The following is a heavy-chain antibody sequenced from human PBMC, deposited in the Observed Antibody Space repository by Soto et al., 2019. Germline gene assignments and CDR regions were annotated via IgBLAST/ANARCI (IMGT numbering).Heavy chain of an antibody. D-gene: IGHD2-15*01. J-gene: IGHJ4*02. Sequence: ASVKVSCKASGYTFTSYGISWVRQAPGQGLEWMGWISAYNGNTNYAQKLQGRVTMTTDTSTSTAYMELRSLRSDDTAVYYCARGCSGGSCSRTFDYWGQGTLVTVSS. CDR1: GYTFTSYG. V-gene: IGHV1-18*01. CDR2: ISAYNGNT. CDR3: ARGCSGGSCSRTFDY.